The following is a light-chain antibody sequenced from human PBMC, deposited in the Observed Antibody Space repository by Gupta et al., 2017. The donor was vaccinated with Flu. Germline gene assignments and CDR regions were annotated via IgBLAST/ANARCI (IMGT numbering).Light chain of an antibody. CDR2: SAS. J-gene: IGKJ1*01. CDR3: HQSSSLPQA. V-gene: IGKV6D-21*02. CDR1: QSVGTD. Sequence: KEKVTITCRASQSVGTDLHWYQQKPDQSPKLLIKSASQAIAGVPSRFSGSGSGTDFTLTINGLEAEDAAVYYCHQSSSLPQAFGQGTKVEIK.